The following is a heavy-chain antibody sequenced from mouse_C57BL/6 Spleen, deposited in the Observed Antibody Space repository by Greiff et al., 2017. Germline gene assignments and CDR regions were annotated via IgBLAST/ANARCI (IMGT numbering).Heavy chain of an antibody. CDR1: GYTFTSYW. CDR3: ARPVVATHAMDY. J-gene: IGHJ4*01. Sequence: QVQLQQPGAELVKPGASVKLSCKASGYTFTSYWMHWVKQRPGRGLEWIGRIDPTSGGTKYNEKFKSKDTLTVDKLSSTAYMQLSSLTSEDSAVYYCARPVVATHAMDYWGQGTSVTVSS. V-gene: IGHV1-72*01. CDR2: IDPTSGGT. D-gene: IGHD1-1*01.